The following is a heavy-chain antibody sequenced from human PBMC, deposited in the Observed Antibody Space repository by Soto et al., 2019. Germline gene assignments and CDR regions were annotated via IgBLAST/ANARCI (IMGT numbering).Heavy chain of an antibody. CDR2: ISIYNGNT. J-gene: IGHJ6*02. CDR3: AVVGHDASSGYYGFQFYPGKNYYYYYGLDV. V-gene: IGHV1-18*01. D-gene: IGHD3-22*01. CDR1: GYTFTTYS. Sequence: ASVKFSCKASGYTFTTYSISWVRQAPGQGLEWMGWISIYNGNTKYAQKLQGRVSMTTDTSTRTAYMELRSLRSDDTAVYYCAVVGHDASSGYYGFQFYPGKNYYYYYGLDVWG.